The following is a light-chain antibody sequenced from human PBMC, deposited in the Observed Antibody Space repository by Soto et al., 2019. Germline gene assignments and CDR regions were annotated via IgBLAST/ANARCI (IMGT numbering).Light chain of an antibody. CDR2: GAS. J-gene: IGKJ3*01. Sequence: EIVLTQSPGTLSLSPGERATLSCRASQSVSSSYLAWYQQKPGQAPRLLISGASSRATGIPDRFSGSGSGTDFTLTISRLEPEDFAVYFCQQYGSSPFTFGPGTKVDIK. V-gene: IGKV3-20*01. CDR3: QQYGSSPFT. CDR1: QSVSSSY.